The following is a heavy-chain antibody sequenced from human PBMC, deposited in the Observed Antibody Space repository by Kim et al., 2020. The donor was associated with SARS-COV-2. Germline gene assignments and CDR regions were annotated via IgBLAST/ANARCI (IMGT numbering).Heavy chain of an antibody. D-gene: IGHD3-3*01. CDR3: ARTAGRFLEWSSYYFDY. CDR1: GGTFSSYA. J-gene: IGHJ4*02. CDR2: IIPIFGTA. Sequence: SVKVSCKASGGTFSSYAISWVRQAPGQGLEWMGGIIPIFGTANYAQKFQGRVTITADESTSTAYMELSSLRSEDTAVYYCARTAGRFLEWSSYYFDYWGQGTLVTVSS. V-gene: IGHV1-69*13.